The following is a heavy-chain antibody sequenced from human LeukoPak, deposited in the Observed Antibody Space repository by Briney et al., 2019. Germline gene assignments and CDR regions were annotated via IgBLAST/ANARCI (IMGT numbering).Heavy chain of an antibody. J-gene: IGHJ4*02. CDR3: ARASSSGYYYDAFDY. CDR2: ISTYNGNT. D-gene: IGHD3-22*01. CDR1: GYTFTTYG. V-gene: IGHV1-18*01. Sequence: GASVKVSCKASGYTFTTYGISWVRQAPGQGLEWMGWISTYNGNTNYAQKFQGRVTMTRDTSISTAYMELSRLRSDDTAVYYCARASSSGYYYDAFDYWGQGTLVTVSS.